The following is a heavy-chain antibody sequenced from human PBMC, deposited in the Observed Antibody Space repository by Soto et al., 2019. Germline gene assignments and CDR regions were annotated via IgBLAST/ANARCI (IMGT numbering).Heavy chain of an antibody. J-gene: IGHJ4*02. CDR3: AREGGIVGATAADY. D-gene: IGHD1-26*01. V-gene: IGHV4-31*03. Sequence: QVQLQESGPGLVKPSQTLSLTCTVSGGSISSGGYYWSWIRQHPGKGLEWIGYIYCSGSTYYNPSRKSRVTISVDTSKNQFSLKLSSVTAADTAVYYCAREGGIVGATAADYWGQGTLVTVSS. CDR2: IYCSGST. CDR1: GGSISSGGYY.